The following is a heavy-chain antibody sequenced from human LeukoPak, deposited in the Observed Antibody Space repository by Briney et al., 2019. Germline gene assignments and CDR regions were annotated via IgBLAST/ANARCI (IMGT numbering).Heavy chain of an antibody. CDR1: GFTFRSHV. CDR3: AKDFRIGYSAHFDY. CDR2: IYENGGTT. D-gene: IGHD2-21*01. J-gene: IGHJ4*02. Sequence: GGSLRLSCVGSGFTFRSHVMSWVRQAPEKGLEFVSGIYENGGTTYYADSVKGRFSISRDNSKNTLYLQMDSLRGEDTAVYYCAKDFRIGYSAHFDYWGQGALVTVSS. V-gene: IGHV3-23*01.